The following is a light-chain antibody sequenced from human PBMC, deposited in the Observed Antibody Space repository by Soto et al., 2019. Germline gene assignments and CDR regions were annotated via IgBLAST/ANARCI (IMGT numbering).Light chain of an antibody. V-gene: IGLV1-44*01. J-gene: IGLJ2*01. CDR3: AVWDDSLNGLL. CDR2: NNN. Sequence: QAVLTQPPSASGTPGQRVTISCSGSTSNIGSNTVSWYHQLPGTAPKLLIYNNNKRPSGVPDRFSGSKSGTSASLAISGLQSEDEADYYCAVWDDSLNGLLFAGGTKLTVL. CDR1: TSNIGSNT.